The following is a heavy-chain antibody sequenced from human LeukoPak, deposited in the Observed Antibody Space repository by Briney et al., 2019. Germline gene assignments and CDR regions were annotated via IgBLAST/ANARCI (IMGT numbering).Heavy chain of an antibody. J-gene: IGHJ4*02. Sequence: SETLSLTCTVSGGSISSYYWSWLRQPPGKGLEWIGYIYYSGSTNYNPSLKSRVTISVDTSKNQFSLKLSSVTAADTAVYYCARLGGSGWPWDYWGQGTLVTVSS. D-gene: IGHD6-19*01. CDR1: GGSISSYY. V-gene: IGHV4-59*08. CDR3: ARLGGSGWPWDY. CDR2: IYYSGST.